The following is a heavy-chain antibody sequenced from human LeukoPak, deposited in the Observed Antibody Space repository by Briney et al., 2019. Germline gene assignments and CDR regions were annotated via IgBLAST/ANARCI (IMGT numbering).Heavy chain of an antibody. CDR1: GFTFSSYS. Sequence: GGSLRLSCAASGFTFSSYSMNWVRQAPGKGLEWVSSISSSSSYIYYADSVKGRFTTSRDNAKNSLYLQMNSLRAEDTAVYYCARDLIIAARVDYWGQGTLVTVSS. J-gene: IGHJ4*02. CDR3: ARDLIIAARVDY. D-gene: IGHD6-6*01. CDR2: ISSSSSYI. V-gene: IGHV3-21*01.